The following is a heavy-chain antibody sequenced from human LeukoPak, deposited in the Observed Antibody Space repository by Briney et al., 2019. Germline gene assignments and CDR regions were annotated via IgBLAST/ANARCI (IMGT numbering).Heavy chain of an antibody. V-gene: IGHV3-30*18. CDR3: AKDGAAAGQFDY. J-gene: IGHJ4*02. CDR2: ISYDGSNK. Sequence: GGSLRLSCAASGFTFSSYGMHWVRQAPGKGLEEVAVISYDGSNKYYADSVKGRFTISRDNSKNTLYLQMNSLRAEDTAVYYCAKDGAAAGQFDYWGQGTLVTVSS. D-gene: IGHD6-13*01. CDR1: GFTFSSYG.